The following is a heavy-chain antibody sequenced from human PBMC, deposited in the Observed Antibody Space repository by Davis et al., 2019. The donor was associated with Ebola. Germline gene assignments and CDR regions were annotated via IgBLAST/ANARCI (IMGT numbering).Heavy chain of an antibody. CDR1: GGSISNGDYS. CDR2: IHHSGGT. Sequence: SETLSLTCTVSGGSISNGDYSWSWIRQPPGKGLEWIGYIHHSGGTYYNPSLKSRLTLSVDTSKNQFSLSLTSVTAADTAVYYCARDDVTGLLDSWGQGSRVIVSS. CDR3: ARDDVTGLLDS. J-gene: IGHJ4*02. D-gene: IGHD2-8*02. V-gene: IGHV4-30-4*08.